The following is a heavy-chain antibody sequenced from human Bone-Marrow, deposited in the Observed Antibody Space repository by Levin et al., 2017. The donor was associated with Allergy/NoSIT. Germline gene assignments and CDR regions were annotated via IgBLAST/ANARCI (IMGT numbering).Heavy chain of an antibody. J-gene: IGHJ3*02. CDR2: IYYSGST. CDR1: GYSLTNDHY. D-gene: IGHD5-12*01. V-gene: IGHV4-38-2*02. CDR3: ARLYGGYVLSSFDM. Sequence: SETLSLNCSVLGYSLTNDHYWAWIRQPPGKGLEWVGSIYYSGSTYYSPSLKSRITMSVDTSRNQYSLKLTSVTAADTAMYYCARLYGGYVLSSFDMWGQGTMVTVSS.